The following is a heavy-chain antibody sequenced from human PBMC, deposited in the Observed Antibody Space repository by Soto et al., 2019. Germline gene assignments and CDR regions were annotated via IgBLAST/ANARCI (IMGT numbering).Heavy chain of an antibody. Sequence: QVQLVQSGAEVKKPGSSVKVSCKASGGTFSSYAISWVRQAPGQGLEWMGGIIPIFGTANYAQKFQGRVTITADESTSTAYMELSSLRSEDTAVYYCAGDCSGGSCYETPVEYVYWGQGTLVTVSS. CDR1: GGTFSSYA. CDR3: AGDCSGGSCYETPVEYVY. J-gene: IGHJ4*02. CDR2: IIPIFGTA. V-gene: IGHV1-69*12. D-gene: IGHD2-15*01.